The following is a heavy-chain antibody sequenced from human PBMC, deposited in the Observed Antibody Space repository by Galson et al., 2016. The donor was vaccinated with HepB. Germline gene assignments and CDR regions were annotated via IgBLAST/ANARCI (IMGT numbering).Heavy chain of an antibody. J-gene: IGHJ4*02. CDR1: GYTFTSYD. CDR2: MNPNDGNT. V-gene: IGHV1-8*01. D-gene: IGHD3-3*01. CDR3: ARGRFLEWLSDLDY. Sequence: SVKVSCKASGYTFTSYDINWVRQATGQGLEWMGWMNPNDGNTGYAQKFQGRVTMTRNTSISTAYMELSSLRSEDTAVYYCARGRFLEWLSDLDYWGQGTLVTVSS.